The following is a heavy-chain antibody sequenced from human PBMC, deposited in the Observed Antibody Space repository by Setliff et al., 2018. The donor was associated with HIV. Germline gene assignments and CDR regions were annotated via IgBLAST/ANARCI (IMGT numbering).Heavy chain of an antibody. Sequence: SQTLSLTCTVSGGSISSHCWSWIRQSPGKALEWIGYIYASGSIIYNPSLKSRVTMSVDTSKNQFSLKLTSVTAADTAVYYCARDQPQDYDSLTGYYTGRYFDYWGRGTLVTVSS. D-gene: IGHD3-9*01. J-gene: IGHJ4*02. CDR3: ARDQPQDYDSLTGYYTGRYFDY. CDR1: GGSISSHC. V-gene: IGHV4-59*11. CDR2: IYASGSI.